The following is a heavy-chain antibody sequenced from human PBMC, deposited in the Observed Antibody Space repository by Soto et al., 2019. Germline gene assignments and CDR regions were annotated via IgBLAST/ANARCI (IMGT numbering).Heavy chain of an antibody. CDR1: GYTFTSYG. V-gene: IGHV1-18*01. CDR2: ISAYNGNT. Sequence: AAVKVCCKASGYTFTSYGISWVRQAPGQGLEWMGWISAYNGNTNYAQKLQGRVTMTTDTSTSTAYMELRSLRSDDTAVYYCARDRNYYDTPKQPPSGFDPCGQRSLVTVSA. CDR3: ARDRNYYDTPKQPPSGFDP. J-gene: IGHJ5*02. D-gene: IGHD3-22*01.